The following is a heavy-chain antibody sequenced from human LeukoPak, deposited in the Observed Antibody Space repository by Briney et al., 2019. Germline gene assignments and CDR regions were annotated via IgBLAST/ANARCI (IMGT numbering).Heavy chain of an antibody. CDR2: ISYDGSNK. V-gene: IGHV3-30-3*01. Sequence: PGGSLSLSCAASGFTFSSYAMHWVRQAPGKGLEWVAVISYDGSNKYYADSVKGRFTISRDNAKNSLYLQMNSLRAEDTAVYYCLILDWFDPWGQGTLVTVSS. CDR1: GFTFSSYA. CDR3: LILDWFDP. J-gene: IGHJ5*02.